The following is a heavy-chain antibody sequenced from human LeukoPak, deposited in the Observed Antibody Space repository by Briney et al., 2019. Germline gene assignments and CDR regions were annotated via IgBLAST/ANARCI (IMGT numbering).Heavy chain of an antibody. CDR2: ISSSGSTI. V-gene: IGHV3-11*01. Sequence: GGSLRLSCAASGFTFSDYYMSWIRQAPGKGLEWVSYISSSGSTIYYADSVKGRFTISRDNAKNSLYLQINSLRAEDTAVYYCAREAYYDFWSRLYNYGMDVWGQGTTVTVSS. J-gene: IGHJ6*02. D-gene: IGHD3-3*01. CDR1: GFTFSDYY. CDR3: AREAYYDFWSRLYNYGMDV.